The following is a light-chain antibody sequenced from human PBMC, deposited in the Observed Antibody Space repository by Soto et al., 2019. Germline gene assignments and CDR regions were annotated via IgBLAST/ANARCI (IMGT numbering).Light chain of an antibody. CDR1: QSISSW. V-gene: IGKV1-5*01. Sequence: HMTQSPSTLSASVGDRVTITCRASQSISSWLAWYQQKPGKAPKLLIYDASSLESGVPSRLSGSGSGTEFTLTISSLQPDDFATYYCQQYNSYPLTFGGGTKVDIK. CDR3: QQYNSYPLT. J-gene: IGKJ4*01. CDR2: DAS.